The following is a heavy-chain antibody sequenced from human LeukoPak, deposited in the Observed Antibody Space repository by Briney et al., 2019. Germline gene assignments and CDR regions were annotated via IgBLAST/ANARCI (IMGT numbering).Heavy chain of an antibody. D-gene: IGHD6-6*01. CDR3: ARAQYIASSSYSYYMDV. CDR1: GDSISSGGYY. Sequence: PSETLSLTCTVSGDSISSGGYYWSWIRQHPGRGLEWIGYIYYTGTPYYNPSLKSRVTISVDTSENLFSLNLNSVTAADTAVYYCARAQYIASSSYSYYMDVWGKGTTVTVSS. J-gene: IGHJ6*03. V-gene: IGHV4-31*03. CDR2: IYYTGTP.